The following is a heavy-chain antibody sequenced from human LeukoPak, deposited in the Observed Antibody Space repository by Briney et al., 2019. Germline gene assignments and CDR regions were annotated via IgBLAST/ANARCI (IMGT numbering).Heavy chain of an antibody. D-gene: IGHD3-3*01. CDR2: INPNSGGT. CDR1: GYTFIGYY. V-gene: IGHV1-2*02. Sequence: ASVKVSCKASGYTFIGYYMHWVRQAPGQGLEWMGWINPNSGGTNYAQKFQGRVTMTRDTSISTAYMELSRLRSDDTAVYYCARVDGVAGMEFDYWGQGTLVTVSS. J-gene: IGHJ4*02. CDR3: ARVDGVAGMEFDY.